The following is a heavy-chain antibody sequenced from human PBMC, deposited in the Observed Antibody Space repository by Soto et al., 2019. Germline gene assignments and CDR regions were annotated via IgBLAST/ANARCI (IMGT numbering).Heavy chain of an antibody. D-gene: IGHD3-9*01. CDR2: IFTRDSET. J-gene: IGHJ5*02. CDR1: GHLFNNHW. V-gene: IGHV5-51*01. CDR3: ARGYFDSPHGYDL. Sequence: PGESLKISCKGPGHLFNNHWIGWVRQAPGKGLEWMGLIFTRDSETKTSPSFQDHVSFSVDNSINTVYLQWTSLKTTDTGIYFCARGYFDSPHGYDLWGQGTLVTVSS.